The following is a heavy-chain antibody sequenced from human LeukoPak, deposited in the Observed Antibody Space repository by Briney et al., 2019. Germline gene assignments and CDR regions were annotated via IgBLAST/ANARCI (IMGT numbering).Heavy chain of an antibody. V-gene: IGHV4-34*01. CDR3: ACLYCSSTGCLDY. J-gene: IGHJ4*02. CDR2: INHSGST. CDR1: GGSFSGYY. D-gene: IGHD2-2*01. Sequence: SETLSLTCAVYGGSFSGYYWSWIRQPPGKGLEWIGEINHSGSTNYNPSLKSRVTISVDTSKNQFSLKLSSVTAADTAVYYCACLYCSSTGCLDYWGQGTLVTVSS.